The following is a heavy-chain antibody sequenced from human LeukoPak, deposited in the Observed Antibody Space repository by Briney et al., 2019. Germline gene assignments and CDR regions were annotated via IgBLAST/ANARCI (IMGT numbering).Heavy chain of an antibody. CDR3: ARDRSDSSGYYALTY. V-gene: IGHV4-31*03. CDR2: ISYSGST. D-gene: IGHD3-22*01. J-gene: IGHJ4*02. CDR1: GGSISSGGYY. Sequence: SQTLSLTCTVSGGSISSGGYYWSWIRQHPGKGLEWLGYISYSGSTYYNPSLKSRLTISVDTSKNQFSLRLSSVTAADTAVYYCARDRSDSSGYYALTYWGQGGLVTVSS.